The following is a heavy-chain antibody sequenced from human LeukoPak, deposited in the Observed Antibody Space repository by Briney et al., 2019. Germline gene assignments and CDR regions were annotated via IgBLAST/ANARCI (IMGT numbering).Heavy chain of an antibody. V-gene: IGHV4-34*01. J-gene: IGHJ3*02. CDR2: ISHSGST. CDR1: GGSFSGYY. CDR3: ARGIWGGGAFDI. D-gene: IGHD3-16*01. Sequence: SETLSLTCAVYGGSFSGYYWSWIRQPPGKGLEWIGEISHSGSTNYNPSLKSRVTISVDTSKNQFSLKLSSVTAADTAVYYCARGIWGGGAFDIWGQGTMVTVSS.